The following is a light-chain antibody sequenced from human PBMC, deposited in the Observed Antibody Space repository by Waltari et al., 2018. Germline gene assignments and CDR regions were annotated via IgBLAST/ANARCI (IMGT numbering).Light chain of an antibody. CDR3: QQSYSNPWT. J-gene: IGKJ1*01. CDR1: QTVTTF. CDR2: AAP. V-gene: IGKV1-39*01. Sequence: DIQMTQSPSSLSASVGDRVSITCRASQTVTTFLNWYQQKPGKAPQVLIFAAPNLQSGVPSRFSGSGSGTEFTLTISSLQPEDFATYFCQQSYSNPWTFGQGTKVEIK.